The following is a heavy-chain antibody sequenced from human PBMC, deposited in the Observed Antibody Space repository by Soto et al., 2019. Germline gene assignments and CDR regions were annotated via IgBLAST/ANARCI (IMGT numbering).Heavy chain of an antibody. V-gene: IGHV4-61*01. D-gene: IGHD2-15*01. CDR2: IYYSGST. Sequence: PSETLSLTCTVSGGSVSSGSYYWSWIRQPPGKGLEWIGYIYYSGSTNYNPSLKSRVTISVDTSKNQFSLKLSSVTAADTAVYYCASGYSPVDGPIFDYWGQGTLVTVSS. CDR3: ASGYSPVDGPIFDY. J-gene: IGHJ4*02. CDR1: GGSVSSGSYY.